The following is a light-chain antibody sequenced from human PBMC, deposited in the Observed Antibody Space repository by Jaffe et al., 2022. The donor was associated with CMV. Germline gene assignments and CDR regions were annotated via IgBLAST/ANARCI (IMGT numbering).Light chain of an antibody. Sequence: QPALTQPASVSGSPGQSITIACTGTRTNVGSYNLVSWYQHRPGKAPKLVIYEVNKRPSGVSGRFSASKSGNTASLTISGLQAEDEANYYCCSFAGRNSYVFGTGTMVTVL. CDR1: RTNVGSYNL. V-gene: IGLV2-23*02. CDR2: EVN. J-gene: IGLJ1*01. CDR3: CSFAGRNSYV.